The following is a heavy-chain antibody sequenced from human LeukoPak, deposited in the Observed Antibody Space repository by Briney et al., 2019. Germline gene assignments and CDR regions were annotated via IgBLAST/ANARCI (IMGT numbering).Heavy chain of an antibody. D-gene: IGHD2-2*02. CDR3: ARASYVCSSTSCYTGSFDY. Sequence: PGGSLRLSCAASGFTFSDYYMSWLRQAPGKGLEWVSYISSSGSTIYYADSVKGRFTISRDNAKNSLYLQMNSLRAEDTAVYYCARASYVCSSTSCYTGSFDYWGQGTLVTVSS. J-gene: IGHJ4*02. V-gene: IGHV3-11*01. CDR1: GFTFSDYY. CDR2: ISSSGSTI.